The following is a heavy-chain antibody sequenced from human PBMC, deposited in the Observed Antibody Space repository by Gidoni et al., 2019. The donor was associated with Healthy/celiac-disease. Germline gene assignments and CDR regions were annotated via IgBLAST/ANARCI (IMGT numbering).Heavy chain of an antibody. D-gene: IGHD2-15*01. V-gene: IGHV1-3*01. CDR2: INAGNGNT. J-gene: IGHJ4*02. CDR1: GSTFTNYA. Sequence: QVQLVQSGAEVKKPGASVKVSCKASGSTFTNYAMHWVRQAPGQRLEWMGWINAGNGNTDYSEKFQGRVTITRDTSASTAYMELSSLRSEDTAVYYCAREAYCRGGFCYYFDYWGQGTLVTVSS. CDR3: AREAYCRGGFCYYFDY.